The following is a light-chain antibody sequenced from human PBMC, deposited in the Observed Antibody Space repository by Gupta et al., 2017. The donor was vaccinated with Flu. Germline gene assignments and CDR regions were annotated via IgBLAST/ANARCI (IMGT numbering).Light chain of an antibody. CDR2: RAP. CDR3: QQHQNRLS. Sequence: ILMTHSPSTLSVSPGARATLSCRPSQRVSSKLVWNQQQPGQDHRRHIYRAPSSGTAIPDRFSGSGARNEFTLTISGLQSEDGAYYCCQQHQNRLSFGGGTTVEI. CDR1: QRVSSK. V-gene: IGKV3-15*01. J-gene: IGKJ4*02.